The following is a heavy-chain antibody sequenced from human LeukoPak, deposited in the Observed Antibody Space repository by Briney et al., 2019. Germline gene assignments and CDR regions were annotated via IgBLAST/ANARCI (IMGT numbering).Heavy chain of an antibody. V-gene: IGHV4-30-4*07. D-gene: IGHD6-19*01. CDR2: IYHSGTT. Sequence: SETLSLTCAVSGVSISRGGYAWNWIRQPPGRGLEWIAYIYHSGTTYYNPSLKSRATISVDTSKNQFSLKLSSVTAADTAVYYCVRGRYSSGWYRDKNWFDPWGQGTPVTVSS. CDR1: GVSISRGGYA. CDR3: VRGRYSSGWYRDKNWFDP. J-gene: IGHJ5*02.